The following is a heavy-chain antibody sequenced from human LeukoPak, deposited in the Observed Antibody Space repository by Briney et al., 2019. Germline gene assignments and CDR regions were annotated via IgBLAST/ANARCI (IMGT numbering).Heavy chain of an antibody. CDR2: ISGSGGST. CDR1: GFTFSSYA. J-gene: IGHJ4*02. D-gene: IGHD6-6*01. V-gene: IGHV3-23*01. CDR3: AKDGSYSSSSWAFDY. Sequence: GGSLRLSCAASGFTFSSYAMSWVRQAPGKGLEWVSAISGSGGSTYYADSVKGRFTISRDNSKNTLYLQMNSLRAEDTAVYYCAKDGSYSSSSWAFDYWGQGTLVTVSS.